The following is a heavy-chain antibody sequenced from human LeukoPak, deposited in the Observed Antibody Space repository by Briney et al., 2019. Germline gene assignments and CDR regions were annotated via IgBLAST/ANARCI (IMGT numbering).Heavy chain of an antibody. CDR3: ARGNWNDVVGYYFDY. V-gene: IGHV4-39*07. Sequence: PSETLSLTCTVSGGSISTSNYYWGWIRQPPGKGLEWIGNIFYSGSTYYSPSLRSRVTISLDTSRNQFSLKLSSVTAADTAVYYCARGNWNDVVGYYFDYWGQGTLVTVSS. CDR1: GGSISTSNYY. CDR2: IFYSGST. J-gene: IGHJ4*02. D-gene: IGHD1-1*01.